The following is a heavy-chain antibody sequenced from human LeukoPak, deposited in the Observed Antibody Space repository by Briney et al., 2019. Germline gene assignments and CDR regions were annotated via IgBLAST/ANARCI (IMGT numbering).Heavy chain of an antibody. CDR2: IYSGGAT. J-gene: IGHJ4*02. CDR3: AREGGGTYYEGFDY. V-gene: IGHV3-66*01. Sequence: GGSLRLSCAASGITVSTNYMSWVRQAPGKGLEWVSIIYSGGATFYADSVRGRFTISRDNTQNSLYLQMNSLRAEDTAVYYCAREGGGTYYEGFDYWGQGTLVTVSS. CDR1: GITVSTNY. D-gene: IGHD1-26*01.